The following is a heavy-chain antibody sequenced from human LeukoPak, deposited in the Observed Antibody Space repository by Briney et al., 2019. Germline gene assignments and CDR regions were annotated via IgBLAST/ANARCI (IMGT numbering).Heavy chain of an antibody. CDR1: GFTFSSYG. D-gene: IGHD3-10*01. Sequence: GGSLRLSCAASGFTFSSYGMHWVRQAPGKGLEWVAVISYDGSNKYYADSVKGRFTISRDNSKNTLYLQMNSLRAEDTAVYYCAKYYYGSGSAPGWFDPWGQGTLVTVSS. CDR3: AKYYYGSGSAPGWFDP. J-gene: IGHJ5*02. V-gene: IGHV3-30*18. CDR2: ISYDGSNK.